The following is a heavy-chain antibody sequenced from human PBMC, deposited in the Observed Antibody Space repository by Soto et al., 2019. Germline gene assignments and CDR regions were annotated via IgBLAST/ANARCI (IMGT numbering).Heavy chain of an antibody. CDR2: IYHSGST. J-gene: IGHJ4*02. V-gene: IGHV4-4*02. CDR3: ARATGPHYYFDY. Sequence: SETLSLTCAVSSGSISSSNWWSWVRQPPVKGLECIGEIYHSGSTNYNPSLKSRVTISVDKSKNQFSLKLSSVTAADTAVYYCARATGPHYYFDYWGQGTLVNVSS. CDR1: SGSISSSNW.